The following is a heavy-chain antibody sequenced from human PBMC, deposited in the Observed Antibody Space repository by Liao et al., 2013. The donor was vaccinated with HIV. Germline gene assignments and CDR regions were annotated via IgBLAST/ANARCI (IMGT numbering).Heavy chain of an antibody. CDR3: ARGDNGFWSGSHYYFYYMDV. CDR2: IYYSGSI. D-gene: IGHD3-3*01. V-gene: IGHV4-34*02. Sequence: QVQLQQWGADLLKPSETLSLTCAVDGGSFSDDFWTWIRQPPGKGLEWIGYIYYSGSINYNPSLKSRVSISLDTSKNQFSLKLSSVTAADTAVYYCARGDNGFWSGSHYYFYYMDVWGKGTTVTVSS. CDR1: GGSFSDDF. J-gene: IGHJ6*03.